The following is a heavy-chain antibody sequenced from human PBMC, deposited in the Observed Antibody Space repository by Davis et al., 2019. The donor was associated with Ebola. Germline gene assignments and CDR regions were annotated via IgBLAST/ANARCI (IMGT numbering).Heavy chain of an antibody. CDR2: INQDGGEK. Sequence: PGGSLRLSCAASGFNFFTYWMTWVRQAPGKGLEWVANINQDGGEKYYVNSVKGRFTISRDNAKNSLYLHMDSLRAEDTAVYYCARAFLSTDDYTYRRTYFEYWGQGTLVTVSS. V-gene: IGHV3-7*01. D-gene: IGHD5-24*01. J-gene: IGHJ4*02. CDR3: ARAFLSTDDYTYRRTYFEY. CDR1: GFNFFTYW.